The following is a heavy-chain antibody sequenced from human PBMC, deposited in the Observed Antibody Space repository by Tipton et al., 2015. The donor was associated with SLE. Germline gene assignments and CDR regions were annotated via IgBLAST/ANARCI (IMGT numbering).Heavy chain of an antibody. J-gene: IGHJ3*02. D-gene: IGHD6-19*01. CDR3: ASEKVGGPFIAVSAFDI. CDR2: IIPILGMG. CDR1: GGTFGNGA. V-gene: IGHV1-69*09. Sequence: QVQLVQSGPEVKKPGSSVKVSCKASGGTFGNGAIAWVRQAPGQGLEWMGGIIPILGMGNNAQKFQGRVTITADKSTGTVYMELRSLISDDTAIYYCASEKVGGPFIAVSAFDIWGQGTMVTVSS.